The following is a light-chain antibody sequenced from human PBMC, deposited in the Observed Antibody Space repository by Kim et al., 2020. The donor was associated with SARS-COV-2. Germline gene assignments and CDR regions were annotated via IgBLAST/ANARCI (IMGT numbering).Light chain of an antibody. CDR1: SSDVGAYNY. V-gene: IGLV2-14*03. CDR2: DVN. CDR3: CSYTTSSTVI. J-gene: IGLJ2*01. Sequence: QSALTQPASVSGSPGQSITLSCTGTSSDVGAYNYVSWYQQHPRKAPKLIIYDVNRRPSGVSNRFSGSKSGNTASLTISGLQADDEADYYCCSYTTSSTVIFGGGTQLTVL.